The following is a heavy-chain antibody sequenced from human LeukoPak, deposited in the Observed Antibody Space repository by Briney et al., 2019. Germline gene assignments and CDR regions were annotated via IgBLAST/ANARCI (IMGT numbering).Heavy chain of an antibody. V-gene: IGHV3-23*01. Sequence: GGSLRPSCAASGFTFSSYGMSWVRQAPGKGLEWVSAISGSGGSTYYADSVKGRFTISRDNSKNTLYLQMNSLRAGDTAVYYCAKGAGTDYYYMDVWGKGTTVTISS. CDR2: ISGSGGST. D-gene: IGHD6-19*01. J-gene: IGHJ6*03. CDR1: GFTFSSYG. CDR3: AKGAGTDYYYMDV.